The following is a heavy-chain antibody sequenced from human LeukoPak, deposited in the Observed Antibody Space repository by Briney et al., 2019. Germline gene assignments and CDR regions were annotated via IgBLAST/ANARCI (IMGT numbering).Heavy chain of an antibody. CDR1: GGAISSYY. CDR2: MFYSGST. D-gene: IGHD5-24*01. V-gene: IGHV4-59*08. J-gene: IGHJ3*02. CDR3: ARLGGWPEINDAFDI. Sequence: SETLSLTCTVSGGAISSYYWSWVRQPPGRGLEWIGYMFYSGSTNSNPSLKSRLTISVDTSKNQFSLKLSSVTAADTAVYYCARLGGWPEINDAFDIWGQGTIVTVSS.